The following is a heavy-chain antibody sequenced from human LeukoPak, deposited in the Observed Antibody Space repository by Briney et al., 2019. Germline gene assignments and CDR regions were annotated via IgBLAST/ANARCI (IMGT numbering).Heavy chain of an antibody. J-gene: IGHJ4*02. CDR2: INPNSGGT. D-gene: IGHD4-11*01. CDR3: AREDDYRFPTAY. CDR1: GYTFTGYY. Sequence: ASVKVSCKASGYTFTGYYMHWVRQAPGQGLEWMGWINPNSGGTNYAQKFQGRVTMTRDTSISKAYMELSRLRSDDTAVYYCAREDDYRFPTAYWGQGTLVTVSS. V-gene: IGHV1-2*02.